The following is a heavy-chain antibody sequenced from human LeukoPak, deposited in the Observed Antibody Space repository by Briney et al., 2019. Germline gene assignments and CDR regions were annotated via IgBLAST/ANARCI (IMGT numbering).Heavy chain of an antibody. J-gene: IGHJ6*04. CDR2: ISSSGYTI. V-gene: IGHV3-48*03. CDR1: GFIFSSYE. Sequence: GGSLRLSCAASGFIFSSYEMTWVRQAPGKGLEWVSYISSSGYTIYYADSVKGRFTISRDNAKNSLYLQMNSLRAEDTAVYYCAELGITMIGGVWGKGTTVTISS. CDR3: AELGITMIGGV. D-gene: IGHD3-10*02.